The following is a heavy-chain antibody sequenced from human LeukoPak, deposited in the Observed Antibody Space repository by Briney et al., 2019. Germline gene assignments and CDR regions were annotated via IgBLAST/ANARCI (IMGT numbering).Heavy chain of an antibody. Sequence: SQTLSLTCTVSGGSIGREDFYWSWIRQHPEKGMDWIGYIYYSGTTYYNPSLKSRVTIPVDTSKNQFSLKLSSVTAADTAVYYCARVRRDYCSSTSCSVAFDIWGQGTMVTVSS. J-gene: IGHJ3*02. CDR1: GGSIGREDFY. CDR2: IYYSGTT. V-gene: IGHV4-30-4*08. CDR3: ARVRRDYCSSTSCSVAFDI. D-gene: IGHD2-2*01.